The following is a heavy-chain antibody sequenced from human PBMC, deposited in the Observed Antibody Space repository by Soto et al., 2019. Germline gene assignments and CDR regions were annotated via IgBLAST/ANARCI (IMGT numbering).Heavy chain of an antibody. D-gene: IGHD5-12*01. Sequence: QVQLVESGGGVVQPGRSLRLSCAASGFTFSSYGMHWVRQAPGKGLEWVAVISYDGSNKYYADSVKGRFTLSRDNSKNPLYLQINSLRAEDTAVYYCAKDEGYTRFFPTNSWFDPWGQGTLVTVSS. CDR2: ISYDGSNK. V-gene: IGHV3-30*18. CDR3: AKDEGYTRFFPTNSWFDP. CDR1: GFTFSSYG. J-gene: IGHJ5*02.